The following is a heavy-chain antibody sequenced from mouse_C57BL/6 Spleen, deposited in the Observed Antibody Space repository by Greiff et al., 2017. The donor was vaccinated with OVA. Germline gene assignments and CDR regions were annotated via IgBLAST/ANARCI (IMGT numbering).Heavy chain of an antibody. CDR1: GYTFTSYW. CDR2: IYPSDSET. J-gene: IGHJ3*01. Sequence: QVQLQQPGAELVRPGSSVKLSCKASGYTFTSYWMDWVKQRPGQGLEWIGNIYPSDSETHYNQKFKDKATLTVDKSSSTAYMQLSSLTSEDSAVYYCARGDDHGGFAYWGQGTLVTVSA. V-gene: IGHV1-61*01. D-gene: IGHD2-4*01. CDR3: ARGDDHGGFAY.